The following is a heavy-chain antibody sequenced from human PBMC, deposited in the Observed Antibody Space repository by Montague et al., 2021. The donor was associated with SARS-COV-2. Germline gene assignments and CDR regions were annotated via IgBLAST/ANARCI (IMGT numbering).Heavy chain of an antibody. D-gene: IGHD3-10*01. Sequence: TLSLTCTVSGGSIRSSDNYWSWIRQHPGKGLEWIGYIYSSGTTYYNPSLRGRVTISVDTSKKQFSLKLSSVTAADTAVYYCARGMYGLNETMDAFDIWGQGTMVTVSS. V-gene: IGHV4-31*03. CDR1: GGSIRSSDNY. CDR3: ARGMYGLNETMDAFDI. CDR2: IYSSGTT. J-gene: IGHJ3*02.